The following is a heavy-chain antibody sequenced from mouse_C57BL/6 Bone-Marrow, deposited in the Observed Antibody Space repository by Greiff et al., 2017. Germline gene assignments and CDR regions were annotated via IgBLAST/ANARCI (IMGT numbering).Heavy chain of an antibody. CDR1: GYTFTSYD. D-gene: IGHD2-5*01. V-gene: IGHV1-85*01. Sequence: QVQLKESGPELVKPGASVKLSCKASGYTFTSYDINWVKQRPGQGLEWIGWLYPRDGSTKYNEKFKGKATLTVDTSSSTAYMELHSLTSEDSAVYFCARLRAYYSNYVWFAYWGQGTLVTVSA. J-gene: IGHJ3*01. CDR3: ARLRAYYSNYVWFAY. CDR2: LYPRDGST.